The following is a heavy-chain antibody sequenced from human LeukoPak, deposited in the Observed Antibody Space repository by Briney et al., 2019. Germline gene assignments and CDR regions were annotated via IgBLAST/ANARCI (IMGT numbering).Heavy chain of an antibody. J-gene: IGHJ3*02. V-gene: IGHV4-34*01. D-gene: IGHD3-22*01. CDR3: ARPFSGYSPRRGGAFDI. Sequence: PSETLSHTCAVYGGSFSGYYWSWIRQPPGKGLEWIGEINHSGSTNYNPSLKSRVTISVDTSKNQFSLKLSSVTAADTAVYYCARPFSGYSPRRGGAFDIWGQGTMVTVSS. CDR2: INHSGST. CDR1: GGSFSGYY.